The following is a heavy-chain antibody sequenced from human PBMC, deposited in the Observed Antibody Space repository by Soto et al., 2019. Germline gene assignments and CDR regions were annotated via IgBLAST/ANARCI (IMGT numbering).Heavy chain of an antibody. CDR2: TRNEANSYTT. CDR1: KFTFSDYF. CDR3: ARGAGEHQRSESYYYGLDV. J-gene: IGHJ6*02. Sequence: GGSLRLSCVASKFTFSDYFMHWIRQSPGKGLEWVGRTRNEANSYTTEYAASMKGRFSISRDDSKNSMYLQLNSLETEDTAVYYCARGAGEHQRSESYYYGLDVWGLGTTVTVSS. D-gene: IGHD1-1*01. V-gene: IGHV3-72*01.